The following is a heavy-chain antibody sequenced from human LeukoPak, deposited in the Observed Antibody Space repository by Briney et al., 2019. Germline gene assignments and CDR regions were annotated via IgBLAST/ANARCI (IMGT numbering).Heavy chain of an antibody. J-gene: IGHJ4*02. CDR2: RYHTGDS. V-gene: IGHV4-4*02. Sequence: SETLSLTCAVSGGSISSSNWWSWVRQPPRKWLERIGERYHTGDSNYSPSLKSRLTISIDKSKNQFSLRLSSVTAADTAVYYCARDRPQAPWYYFDYWGQGILVTVSS. D-gene: IGHD1-14*01. CDR3: ARDRPQAPWYYFDY. CDR1: GGSISSSNW.